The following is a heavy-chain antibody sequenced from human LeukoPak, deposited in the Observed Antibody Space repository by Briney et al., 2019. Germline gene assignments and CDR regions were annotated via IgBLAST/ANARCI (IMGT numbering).Heavy chain of an antibody. CDR1: GGTFSSYA. CDR3: ARLGRCSSTSCPDY. D-gene: IGHD2-2*01. J-gene: IGHJ4*02. Sequence: GASVKVSCKASGGTFSSYAISWVRQAPGQGLEWMGGIIPIFGTANDAQKFQGRVTITTDESTSTAYMELSSLRSEDTAVYYCARLGRCSSTSCPDYWGQGTLVTVSS. CDR2: IIPIFGTA. V-gene: IGHV1-69*05.